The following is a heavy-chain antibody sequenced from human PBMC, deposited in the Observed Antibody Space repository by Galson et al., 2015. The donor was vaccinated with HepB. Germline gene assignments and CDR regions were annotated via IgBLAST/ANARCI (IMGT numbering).Heavy chain of an antibody. CDR3: AKDRGNSASYYFDY. J-gene: IGHJ4*02. D-gene: IGHD4-23*01. V-gene: IGHV3-30*18. CDR1: GFTFSSYG. CDR2: ISYDGSNK. Sequence: SLRLSCAASGFTFSSYGMHWVRQAPGKGLEWVAVISYDGSNKYYADSVKGRFTISRDNSKNTLYLQMNSLRAEDTAVYYCAKDRGNSASYYFDYWGQGTLVTVSS.